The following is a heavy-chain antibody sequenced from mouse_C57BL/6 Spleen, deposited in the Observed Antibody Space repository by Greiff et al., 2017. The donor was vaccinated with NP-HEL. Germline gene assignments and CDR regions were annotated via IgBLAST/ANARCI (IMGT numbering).Heavy chain of an antibody. Sequence: QVQLQQPGAELVMPGASVKLSCKASGYTFTSYWMHWVKQRPGQGLEWIGEIDPSDSYTNYNQKFKGKSTLTVDKSSSTAYMQLSSLTSEDSAVYYCARRDYYGNYGYAMDYWGQGTSVTVSS. CDR3: ARRDYYGNYGYAMDY. D-gene: IGHD2-1*01. CDR2: IDPSDSYT. V-gene: IGHV1-69*01. CDR1: GYTFTSYW. J-gene: IGHJ4*01.